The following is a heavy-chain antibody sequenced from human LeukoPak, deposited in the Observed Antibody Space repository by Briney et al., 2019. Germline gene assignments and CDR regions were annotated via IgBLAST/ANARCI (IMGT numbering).Heavy chain of an antibody. D-gene: IGHD3-16*01. CDR3: ARVLGVSPYYFDY. Sequence: PAQTLSLTCTVSGGSISSGGYYWSRIRQHPGKGLEWIGYIYYSGSDYYDPSLKSRTTISVDTSKNQFSLKLSSVTAADTAVYYCARVLGVSPYYFDYWGKGTVVTVSS. CDR2: IYYSGSD. J-gene: IGHJ4*02. V-gene: IGHV4-31*03. CDR1: GGSISSGGYY.